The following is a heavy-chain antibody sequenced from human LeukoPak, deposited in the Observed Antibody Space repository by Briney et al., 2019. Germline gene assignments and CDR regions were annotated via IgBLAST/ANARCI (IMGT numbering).Heavy chain of an antibody. CDR3: AKDRVAVPAAIDY. CDR1: GFTFSSYG. CDR2: ISGSGGST. V-gene: IGHV3-23*01. D-gene: IGHD2-2*01. Sequence: GGSLRLSCAASGFTFSSYGMHWVRQAPGKGLEWVSAISGSGGSTYYADSVKGRFTISRDNSKNTLYLQMNSLRAEDTAVYYCAKDRVAVPAAIDYWGQGTLVTVSS. J-gene: IGHJ4*02.